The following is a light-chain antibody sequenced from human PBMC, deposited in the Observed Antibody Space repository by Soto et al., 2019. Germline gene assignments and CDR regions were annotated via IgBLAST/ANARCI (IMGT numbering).Light chain of an antibody. CDR1: SSNIGSNS. CDR3: TSWDDSPRWV. J-gene: IGLJ3*02. Sequence: QSVLTQPPSASGTPGQRVTISCSGSSSNIGSNSVHWYKQVPGTAPKLLIYSNNQRPSGVPDRFSGSKSGTSASLAISGLQPEDEADYYCTSWDDSPRWVFGGGTQLTVL. CDR2: SNN. V-gene: IGLV1-44*01.